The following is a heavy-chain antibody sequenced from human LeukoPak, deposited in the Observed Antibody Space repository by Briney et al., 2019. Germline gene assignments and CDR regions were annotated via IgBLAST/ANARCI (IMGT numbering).Heavy chain of an antibody. CDR3: ARTLPPSSGWYLRTLNVGYFDY. D-gene: IGHD6-19*01. Sequence: SSETLSLTCTVSGGSISSYYWSWIRQPAGKGLEWIGRIYTSGSTNYNPSLKSRVTMSVDTSKNQFSLKLSSVTAADTAVYYCARTLPPSSGWYLRTLNVGYFDYWGQGTLVTVSS. CDR1: GGSISSYY. J-gene: IGHJ4*02. CDR2: IYTSGST. V-gene: IGHV4-4*07.